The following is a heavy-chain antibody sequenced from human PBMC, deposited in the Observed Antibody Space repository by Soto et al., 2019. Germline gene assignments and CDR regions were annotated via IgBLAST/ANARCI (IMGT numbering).Heavy chain of an antibody. D-gene: IGHD3-3*01. CDR1: GFTFSSYG. Sequence: GGSLRLSCAASGFTFSSYGMHWVRQAPGEGLEWVAVISYDGSNKYYADSVKGRFTISRDNSKNTLYLQMNSLRAEDTAVYYCAKDRAVDDFWSMDVWGQGTTVTVSS. J-gene: IGHJ6*02. CDR2: ISYDGSNK. V-gene: IGHV3-30*18. CDR3: AKDRAVDDFWSMDV.